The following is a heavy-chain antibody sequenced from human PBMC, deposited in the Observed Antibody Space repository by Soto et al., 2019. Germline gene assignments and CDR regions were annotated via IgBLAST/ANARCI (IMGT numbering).Heavy chain of an antibody. CDR2: ISAYNGNT. V-gene: IGHV1-18*01. D-gene: IGHD1-1*01. CDR3: ARDEAYKWNDGGWFDP. J-gene: IGHJ5*02. CDR1: GYTFTSYG. Sequence: QVQLVQSGAEVKKPGASVKVSCKASGYTFTSYGISWVRQASGQGLEWMGWISAYNGNTKYAQKLQGRVTMTTDTSKSTDYMELRSLRSDDTAVYYCARDEAYKWNDGGWFDPWGQGTLVTVSS.